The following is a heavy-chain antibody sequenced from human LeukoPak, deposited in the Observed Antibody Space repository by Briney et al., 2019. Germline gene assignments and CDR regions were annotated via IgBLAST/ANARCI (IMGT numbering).Heavy chain of an antibody. CDR1: GGTFSSYG. J-gene: IGHJ4*02. Sequence: ASVKVSCKASGGTFSSYGISWVRQAPGQGLEWMGGIIPIFGTANYAQKFQGRVTITADESTSTAYMELSSLRSEDTAVYYCATEYGSGSYYGDYWGQGTLVTVSS. V-gene: IGHV1-69*13. CDR3: ATEYGSGSYYGDY. CDR2: IIPIFGTA. D-gene: IGHD3-10*01.